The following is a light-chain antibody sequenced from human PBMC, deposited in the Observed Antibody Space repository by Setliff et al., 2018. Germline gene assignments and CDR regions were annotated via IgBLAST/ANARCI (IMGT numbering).Light chain of an antibody. Sequence: QSVLTQAASVSGSPGQSVTISCTGSSSDVGGYDYVSWYQHHPGRAPKFIIYDVRYRPSGVSNRFSGSKSGNTASLTISGLQAEDEADYYCGSYARSSAPDVFGTGTKVTVL. CDR3: GSYARSSAPDV. CDR1: SSDVGGYDY. V-gene: IGLV2-14*03. J-gene: IGLJ1*01. CDR2: DVR.